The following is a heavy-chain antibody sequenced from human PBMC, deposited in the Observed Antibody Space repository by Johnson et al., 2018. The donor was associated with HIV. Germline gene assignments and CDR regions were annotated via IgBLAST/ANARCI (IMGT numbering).Heavy chain of an antibody. CDR3: ARDYREANAFDI. D-gene: IGHD1-26*01. Sequence: QVQLVESGGGLVKPGGSLTVSCAGSGFTFSDYYVTWIRQAPGKGLEWVSYISSSGTTKNYADSVRGRFTISRDNVKNLVYLQMNSLRAEDTAVYYCARDYREANAFDIWGQGTMVTVSS. CDR2: ISSSGTTK. CDR1: GFTFSDYY. V-gene: IGHV3-11*04. J-gene: IGHJ3*02.